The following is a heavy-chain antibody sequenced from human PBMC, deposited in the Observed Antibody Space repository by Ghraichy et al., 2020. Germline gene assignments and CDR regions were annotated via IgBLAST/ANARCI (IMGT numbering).Heavy chain of an antibody. V-gene: IGHV3-21*01. CDR1: GFTFSSYS. CDR2: ISSSSSYI. J-gene: IGHJ6*02. D-gene: IGHD3-9*01. CDR3: ARLYDILTGPYYYYGMDV. Sequence: GSLRLSCAASGFTFSSYSMNWVRQAPGKGLEWVSSISSSSSYIYYADSVKGRFTISRDNAKNSLYLQMNSLRAEDTAVYYCARLYDILTGPYYYYGMDVWGQGTTVTVSS.